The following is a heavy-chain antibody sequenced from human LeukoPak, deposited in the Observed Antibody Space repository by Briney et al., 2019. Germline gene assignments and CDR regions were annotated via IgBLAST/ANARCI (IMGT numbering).Heavy chain of an antibody. V-gene: IGHV3-7*04. Sequence: PGCTLTLSCVGSGFTFSSLWMSWVRQAPGERLEWVANIKEDGSEKYYVDSVKCQFTISRANAKNSLFLQMNSLRAEDTAVYYCARVRPYSSSLYAYYVLDVWGQGTTVTVSS. J-gene: IGHJ6*02. CDR1: GFTFSSLW. CDR3: ARVRPYSSSLYAYYVLDV. D-gene: IGHD6-19*01. CDR2: IKEDGSEK.